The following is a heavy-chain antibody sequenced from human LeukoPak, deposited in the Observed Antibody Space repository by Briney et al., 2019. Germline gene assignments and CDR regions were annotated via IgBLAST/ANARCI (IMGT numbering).Heavy chain of an antibody. D-gene: IGHD4-17*01. CDR2: ISYDGSNK. CDR1: GFTFSTYA. V-gene: IGHV3-30*14. CDR3: ARDSYGDYNYFDY. Sequence: PGGSLRLSCAASGFTFSTYAMHWVRQAPGKGLEWVAVISYDGSNKYYADSVKGRFTISRDNSKNTLYLQMNSLRAEDTAVYYCARDSYGDYNYFDYWGQGTLVTVSS. J-gene: IGHJ4*02.